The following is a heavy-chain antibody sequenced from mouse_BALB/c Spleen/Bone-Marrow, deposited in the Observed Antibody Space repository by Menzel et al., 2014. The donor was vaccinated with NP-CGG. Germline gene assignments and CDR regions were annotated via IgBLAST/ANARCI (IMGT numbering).Heavy chain of an antibody. J-gene: IGHJ2*01. D-gene: IGHD1-1*01. CDR2: ISTYSGNT. CDR3: ARNFYGSAYFDS. CDR1: GYKFTDYA. V-gene: IGHV1-67*01. Sequence: VQLQESGPELVRPGVSVKISCKGSGYKFTDYAMHWVKQGHAKSLEWIGLISTYSGNTHYNQKFKGKATMTVDKSSSTAYMELARLTSEDSAIYYCARNFYGSAYFDSWGQGSTLTVSS.